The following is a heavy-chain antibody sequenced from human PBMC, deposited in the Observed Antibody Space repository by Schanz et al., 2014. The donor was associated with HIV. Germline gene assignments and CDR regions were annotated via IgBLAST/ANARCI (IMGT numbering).Heavy chain of an antibody. Sequence: EVQLLESGGGLVQPGRSLRLFCEASGFTFDDYDMHWVRQVPGKGLEWVSSISWNSGSRGYADSVKGRFTISRDNDNDXXXLQMNSLRVEDTALYYCVKDSGTLVSGARWFDPWGQGTQVTVSS. CDR3: VKDSGTLVSGARWFDP. D-gene: IGHD6-19*01. CDR1: GFTFDDYD. CDR2: ISWNSGSR. V-gene: IGHV3-9*01. J-gene: IGHJ5*02.